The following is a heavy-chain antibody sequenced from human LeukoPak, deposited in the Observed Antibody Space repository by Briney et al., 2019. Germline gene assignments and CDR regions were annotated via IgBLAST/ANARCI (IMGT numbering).Heavy chain of an antibody. CDR1: GGTFSSYA. D-gene: IGHD3-22*01. Sequence: SVKVSCKASGGTFSSYAISWVRQAPGQGLEWMGRIIPILGIANYAQKFQGRATITADKSTSTAYMELSSLRSEDTAVYYCARKGYYYDSSGYGEYFQHWGQGTLVTVSS. CDR2: IIPILGIA. CDR3: ARKGYYYDSSGYGEYFQH. J-gene: IGHJ1*01. V-gene: IGHV1-69*04.